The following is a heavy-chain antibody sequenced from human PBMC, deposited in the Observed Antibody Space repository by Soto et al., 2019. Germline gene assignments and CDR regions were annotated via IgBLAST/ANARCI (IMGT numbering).Heavy chain of an antibody. J-gene: IGHJ6*02. CDR1: GGTVRIYA. V-gene: IGHV1-69*06. D-gene: IGHD3-16*01. CDR2: IIPIFGTA. CDR3: ARDQGLDPPDGMDV. Sequence: QVQLVQSGAEVKKPGSSVKVSCKASGGTVRIYAISWVRQAPGQGLEWMGGIIPIFGTANYAQKFQGRVTITADKSTSTAYMELSSLRSEDTAVYYCARDQGLDPPDGMDVWGQGTTVTVSS.